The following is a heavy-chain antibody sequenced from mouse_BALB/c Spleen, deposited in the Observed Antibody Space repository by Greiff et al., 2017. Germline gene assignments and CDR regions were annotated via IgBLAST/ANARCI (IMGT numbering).Heavy chain of an antibody. V-gene: IGHV1-9*01. CDR2: ILPGSGST. Sequence: QVQLKESGAELMKPGASVKISCKATGYTFSSYWIEWVKQRPGHGLEWIGEILPGSGSTNYNEKFKGKATFTADTSSNTAYMQLSSLTSEDSAVYYCARSLDYYAMDYWGQGTSVTVSS. J-gene: IGHJ4*01. CDR3: ARSLDYYAMDY. D-gene: IGHD1-2*01. CDR1: GYTFSSYW.